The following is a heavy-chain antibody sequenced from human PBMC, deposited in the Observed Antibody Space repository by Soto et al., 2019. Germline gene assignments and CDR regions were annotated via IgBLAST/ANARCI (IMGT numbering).Heavy chain of an antibody. V-gene: IGHV1-46*01. D-gene: IGHD2-21*02. CDR2: INPSGGST. J-gene: IGHJ6*02. CDR1: GYTFTSYY. CDR3: ARPSGILVTAYYYYYGMDV. Sequence: GASVKVSCKASGYTFTSYYMHWVRQAPGQGLEWMGIINPSGGSTSYAQKFQGRVTMTRDTSTSTVYMELSSLRSEDTAVYYCARPSGILVTAYYYYYGMDVWGQGTTVTVSS.